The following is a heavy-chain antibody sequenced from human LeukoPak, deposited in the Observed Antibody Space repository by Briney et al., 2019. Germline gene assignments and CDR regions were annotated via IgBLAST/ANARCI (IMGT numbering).Heavy chain of an antibody. CDR3: ARGKGYSYGYKVAKYYYYYMDV. J-gene: IGHJ6*03. D-gene: IGHD5-18*01. V-gene: IGHV4-34*01. CDR1: GGSFSGYY. CDR2: INHSGST. Sequence: SETLSLTCAVYGGSFSGYYWSWIRQPPGKGLEWFGEINHSGSTNYNPSLKSRVTISVDTSKNQFSLKLSSVTAADTAVYYCARGKGYSYGYKVAKYYYYYMDVWGKGTTVTVSS.